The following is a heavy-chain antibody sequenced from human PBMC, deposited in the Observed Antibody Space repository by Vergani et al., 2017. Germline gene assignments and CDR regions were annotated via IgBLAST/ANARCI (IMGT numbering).Heavy chain of an antibody. D-gene: IGHD3-16*01. Sequence: QVQLVESGGGVVQRGGSLRLSCATSGFTLRNYDMQWIRQGPGKGLEFVAFIQFDGSNQYYADSVKGRFTLSRDFSKNPLYLQMNSLRTDDTATYYCAKHFRGWGIDYWGQGTQVIVSS. CDR3: AKHFRGWGIDY. CDR2: IQFDGSNQ. CDR1: GFTLRNYD. J-gene: IGHJ4*02. V-gene: IGHV3-30*02.